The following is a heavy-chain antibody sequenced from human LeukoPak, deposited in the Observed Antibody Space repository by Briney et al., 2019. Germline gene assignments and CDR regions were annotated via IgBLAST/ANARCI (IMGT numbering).Heavy chain of an antibody. CDR1: GGSFSGYY. J-gene: IGHJ6*03. CDR3: ARANYDTPYMDV. D-gene: IGHD3-22*01. CDR2: INHSGST. Sequence: PSETLSLTCAVYGGSFSGYYWSWIRQPPGKGLEWIGEINHSGSTNYNPSLKSRVTISVDTSKNQFSLKLSSVTAADTAVYYCARANYDTPYMDVWGKGTTVTISS. V-gene: IGHV4-34*01.